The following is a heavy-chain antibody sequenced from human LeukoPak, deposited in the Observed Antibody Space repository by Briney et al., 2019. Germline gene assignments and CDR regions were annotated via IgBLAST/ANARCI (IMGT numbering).Heavy chain of an antibody. Sequence: GGALRLSCAASGITFSASGMHWVRQAPGKGLEWVAMIWSAGSNQYYADSVKGRFTISRDNSKNTVYLHMDSLRAEDTAIYFCARDKGTRALDYWGQGVLVTVSS. CDR1: GITFSASG. D-gene: IGHD1-1*01. CDR3: ARDKGTRALDY. J-gene: IGHJ4*02. V-gene: IGHV3-33*01. CDR2: IWSAGSNQ.